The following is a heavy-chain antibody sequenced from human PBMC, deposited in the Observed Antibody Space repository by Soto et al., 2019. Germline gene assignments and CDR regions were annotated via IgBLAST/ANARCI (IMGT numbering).Heavy chain of an antibody. V-gene: IGHV3-23*01. J-gene: IGHJ4*02. D-gene: IGHD3-3*01. Sequence: VGSLRLSCAASGFTFSNYAMSWVRQAPGKGLEWVSAISGSGDSTYYADSVKGRFTISRDNSKNTLYLQMNSLRAEDTAVYYCAKDRPRFLEWSYFDYWGLGTLVTVSS. CDR2: ISGSGDST. CDR3: AKDRPRFLEWSYFDY. CDR1: GFTFSNYA.